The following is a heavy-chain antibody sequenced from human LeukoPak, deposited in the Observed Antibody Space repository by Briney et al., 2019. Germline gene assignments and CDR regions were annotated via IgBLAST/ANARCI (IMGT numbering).Heavy chain of an antibody. Sequence: ASLKVSCKASGYTFTSYYMHWVRQAPGQGLEWRGIIKPSGGSTSYAQKFQGRATMTRDTSTSTVYMELSSLRSEDTAVYYCARDPHSSSWYDYWGQGTLVTVSS. CDR3: ARDPHSSSWYDY. D-gene: IGHD6-13*01. J-gene: IGHJ4*02. V-gene: IGHV1-46*01. CDR1: GYTFTSYY. CDR2: IKPSGGST.